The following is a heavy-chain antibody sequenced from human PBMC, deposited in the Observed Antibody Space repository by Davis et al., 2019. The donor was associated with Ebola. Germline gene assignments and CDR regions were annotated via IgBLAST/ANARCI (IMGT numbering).Heavy chain of an antibody. V-gene: IGHV4-59*03. J-gene: IGHJ4*02. CDR1: GVSISRHY. D-gene: IGHD3-10*01. Sequence: PWGSLRLSCTVSGVSISRHYWSWIRQPPGKRLVWIGSIYYTGSAYYNSSLASRATISVDTSKNQFSLKLTSVTAADTAMYYCSERGSSVWGQGTLVTVSS. CDR2: IYYTGSA. CDR3: SERGSSV.